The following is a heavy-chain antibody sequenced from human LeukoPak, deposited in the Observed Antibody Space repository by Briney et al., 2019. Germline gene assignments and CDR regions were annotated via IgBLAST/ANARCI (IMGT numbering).Heavy chain of an antibody. Sequence: GGSLRLSCAASGFTFSSYWMSWVRQAPGKGLEWVSVIYSGGSTYYADSVKGRFTISRDNSKNTLYLQMNSLRAEDTAVYYCARDRREYYGFGMDVWGQGTTVTVSS. CDR2: IYSGGST. J-gene: IGHJ6*02. CDR3: ARDRREYYGFGMDV. V-gene: IGHV3-66*01. CDR1: GFTFSSYW. D-gene: IGHD3-10*01.